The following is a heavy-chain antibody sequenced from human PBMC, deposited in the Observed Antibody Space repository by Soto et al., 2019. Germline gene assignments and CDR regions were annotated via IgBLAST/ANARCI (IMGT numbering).Heavy chain of an antibody. D-gene: IGHD4-17*01. J-gene: IGHJ6*03. CDR2: ISGSGGST. Sequence: GGSLRLSCAASGFTFSSYAMSWVRQAPGKGLEWVSAISGSGGSTYYADSVKGRFTISRDNSKNTLYLQMNSLRAEDTAVYYCAKYARTVHYYYYYMDVWGKGTTVTVSS. CDR3: AKYARTVHYYYYYMDV. CDR1: GFTFSSYA. V-gene: IGHV3-23*01.